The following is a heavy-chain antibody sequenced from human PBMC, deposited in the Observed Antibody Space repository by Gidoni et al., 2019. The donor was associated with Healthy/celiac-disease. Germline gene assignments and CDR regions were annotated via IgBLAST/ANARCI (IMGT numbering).Heavy chain of an antibody. CDR2: IIPIFGTA. CDR1: GGTFSRYA. CDR3: ASPAGRPHAHYYYGKDV. J-gene: IGHJ6*02. V-gene: IGHV1-69*01. D-gene: IGHD2-8*01. Sequence: QVQLVQSGAEVKKPGSSVKVSCKASGGTFSRYAISWVRQAPGQGLAWMGGIIPIFGTANYAQKFQGRVTNTADESTSTAYMGLSSLRSEDNAVYYGASPAGRPHAHYYYGKDVLGQRTTVTVSS.